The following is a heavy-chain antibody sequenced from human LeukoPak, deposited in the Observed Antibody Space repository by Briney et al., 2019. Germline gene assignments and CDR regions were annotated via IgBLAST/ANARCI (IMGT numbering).Heavy chain of an antibody. J-gene: IGHJ4*02. D-gene: IGHD3-10*01. CDR1: GGSISSDY. V-gene: IGHV4-59*08. CDR3: ARLWHYGSGSTFVDY. CDR2: MHYSAST. Sequence: SETLSLTCTVSGGSISSDYWSWIRQPPGKGLEWVGYMHYSASTNYNPSLNSPVPITVDLDKNKFSLKPSSVTAAHPAVVYFARLWHYGSGSTFVDYWGQGTLVTVSS.